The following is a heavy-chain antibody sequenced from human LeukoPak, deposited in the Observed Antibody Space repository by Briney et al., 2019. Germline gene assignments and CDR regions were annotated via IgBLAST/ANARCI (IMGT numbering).Heavy chain of an antibody. V-gene: IGHV3-49*02. Sequence: WIRQPPGKGLEWVGFIRSKIYGGTPEYAASVKGRFTISRDDSKGIAYLQMNSLKTEDTAVYYCTRDQTPYYWGQGTLVTVSS. J-gene: IGHJ4*02. CDR2: IRSKIYGGTP. CDR3: TRDQTPYY.